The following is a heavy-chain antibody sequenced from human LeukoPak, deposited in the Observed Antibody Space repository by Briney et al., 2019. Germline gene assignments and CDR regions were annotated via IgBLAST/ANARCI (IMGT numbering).Heavy chain of an antibody. CDR2: IYPGDSDT. CDR3: ARQKTTVVTPSAFDI. J-gene: IGHJ3*02. V-gene: IGHV5-51*01. Sequence: GESLKISCKGSGYSFTSYWIGWVRQMPGKGLEWMGIIYPGDSDTRYSPSFQGQVTISADKSISTAYLQWSSLKASDTAMYYCARQKTTVVTPSAFDIWGQGTMVTVSS. CDR1: GYSFTSYW. D-gene: IGHD4-17*01.